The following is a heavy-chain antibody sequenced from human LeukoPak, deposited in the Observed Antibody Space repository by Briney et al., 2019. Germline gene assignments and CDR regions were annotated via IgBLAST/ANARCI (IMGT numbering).Heavy chain of an antibody. D-gene: IGHD5-18*01. V-gene: IGHV4-61*02. Sequence: SQTLSLTCSVSGASISSGDHYWSWIRQPAGKGLEWVGRIYTSGSTNYNPSLKSRVTISVDTSKNQFSLKLSSVTAADTAVYYCAREGYSYGSNWFDPWGQGTLVTVSS. CDR3: AREGYSYGSNWFDP. CDR1: GASISSGDHY. J-gene: IGHJ5*02. CDR2: IYTSGST.